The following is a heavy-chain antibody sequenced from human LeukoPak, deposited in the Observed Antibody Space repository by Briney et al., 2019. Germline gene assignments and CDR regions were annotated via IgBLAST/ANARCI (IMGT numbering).Heavy chain of an antibody. CDR1: GYTLSNFG. V-gene: IGHV1-18*01. D-gene: IGHD2-2*01. CDR3: ARGSGIPAPYDAFDI. CDR2: INPYHGNT. Sequence: ASVKVSCKASGYTLSNFGIHWVRQAPGQGLGWMGWINPYHGNTKYAQSLQGRVTLTTETSTSTAYMELASLRSDDTAVYYCARGSGIPAPYDAFDIWGQGTVVTVSS. J-gene: IGHJ3*02.